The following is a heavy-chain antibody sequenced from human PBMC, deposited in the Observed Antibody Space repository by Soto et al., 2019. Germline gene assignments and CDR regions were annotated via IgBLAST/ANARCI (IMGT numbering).Heavy chain of an antibody. D-gene: IGHD3-16*01. Sequence: EVQLLESGGGLVQPGGSLRLSCAASGFTFSSYAMSWVRRAPGKGLEWVSAISGSGGSTYYADSVKGRFTISRDNSKNTLYLQMNSLRAEDTAVYYCAKGGYDYIWGSGTYYYYYMDVWGKGTTVTVSS. CDR1: GFTFSSYA. CDR2: ISGSGGST. CDR3: AKGGYDYIWGSGTYYYYYMDV. V-gene: IGHV3-23*01. J-gene: IGHJ6*03.